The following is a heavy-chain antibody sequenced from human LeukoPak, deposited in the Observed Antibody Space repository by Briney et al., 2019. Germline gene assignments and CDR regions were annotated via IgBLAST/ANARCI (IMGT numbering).Heavy chain of an antibody. CDR1: GYTLTELS. CDR2: FVPEDGES. J-gene: IGHJ4*02. Sequence: ASVKVSCKVSGYTLTELSMHWVRQAPGKGLEWMGGFVPEDGESIYAQKFQGRVTMTEDTSTDTAYMELSSLRSEDTAVYYCATGVQGSGRTRADYWGQGTLVTVSS. D-gene: IGHD3-10*01. V-gene: IGHV1-24*01. CDR3: ATGVQGSGRTRADY.